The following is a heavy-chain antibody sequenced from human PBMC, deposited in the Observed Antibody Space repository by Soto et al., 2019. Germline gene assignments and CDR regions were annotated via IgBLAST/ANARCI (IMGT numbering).Heavy chain of an antibody. J-gene: IGHJ4*02. CDR3: ARDRGPYCGGDCYSGY. V-gene: IGHV1-18*01. CDR2: ISANNGNT. D-gene: IGHD2-21*02. CDR1: GYTFTSYG. Sequence: QVQLVQSGAEVKKPGASVKVSCKASGYTFTSYGISWVRQAPGQGLEWMGWISANNGNTNYAQKLQGRVTMTTDTXRXXAYMELRSPRSNATAVYYCARDRGPYCGGDCYSGYWGQGTMVTVSS.